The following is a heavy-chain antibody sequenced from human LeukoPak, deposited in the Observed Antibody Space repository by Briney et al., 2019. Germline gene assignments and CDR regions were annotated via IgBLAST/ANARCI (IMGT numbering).Heavy chain of an antibody. V-gene: IGHV3-74*01. CDR1: GFTFITYW. CDR2: INSDGSTT. D-gene: IGHD6-19*01. J-gene: IGHJ6*02. CDR3: KGWNYYYGTDV. Sequence: LPGGSLRLSCAASGFTFITYWMHWVRQAPGKGLVWVSSINSDGSTTTYADSVKGRFTISRDNTKNMVYLQMNSLRAEDTAVYYCKGWNYYYGTDVWGQGTTVTVSS.